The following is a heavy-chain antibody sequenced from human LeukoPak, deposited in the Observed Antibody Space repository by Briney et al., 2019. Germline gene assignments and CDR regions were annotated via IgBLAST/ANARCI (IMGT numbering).Heavy chain of an antibody. CDR1: GGTFSSYA. Sequence: GASVKVSCKASGGTFSSYAISWVRQAPGQGLEWMGGIIPIFGTANYAQKFQGRVTITADKSTSTAYMELSSLRSEDMAVYYCAGYYYDSSGQAEYFQHWGQGTLVTVSS. CDR3: AGYYYDSSGQAEYFQH. V-gene: IGHV1-69*06. J-gene: IGHJ1*01. D-gene: IGHD3-22*01. CDR2: IIPIFGTA.